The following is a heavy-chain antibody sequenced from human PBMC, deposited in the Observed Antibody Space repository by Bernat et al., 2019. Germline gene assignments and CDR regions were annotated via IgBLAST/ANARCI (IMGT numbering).Heavy chain of an antibody. CDR2: IKSKTDGGTT. V-gene: IGHV3-15*01. Sequence: EVQLVESGGGLVKPGGSLRLSCAASGFTFSNAWMSWVRQVPGKGLEWVGRIKSKTDGGTTDYAAPVKGRFTISRDDSKNTLYLQMNSLKTEDTAVYYCTTDEGYGDGWYFDLWGRGTLVTVSS. J-gene: IGHJ2*01. CDR1: GFTFSNAW. CDR3: TTDEGYGDGWYFDL. D-gene: IGHD4-17*01.